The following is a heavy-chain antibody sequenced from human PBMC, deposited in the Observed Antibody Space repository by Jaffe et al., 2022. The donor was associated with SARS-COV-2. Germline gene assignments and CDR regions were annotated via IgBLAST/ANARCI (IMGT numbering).Heavy chain of an antibody. V-gene: IGHV5-51*01. CDR2: IYPGDSDT. CDR1: GYSFTSYW. D-gene: IGHD6-13*01. J-gene: IGHJ6*02. CDR3: ARHKGAAAGTQVGILYYYGMDV. Sequence: EVQLVQSGAEVKKPGESLKISCKGSGYSFTSYWIGWVRQMPGKGLEWMGIIYPGDSDTRYSPSFQGQVTISADKSISTAYLQWSSLKASDTAMYYCARHKGAAAGTQVGILYYYGMDVWGQGTTVTVSS.